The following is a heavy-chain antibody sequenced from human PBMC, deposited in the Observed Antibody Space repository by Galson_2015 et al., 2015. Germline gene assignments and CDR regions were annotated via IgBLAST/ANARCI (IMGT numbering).Heavy chain of an antibody. J-gene: IGHJ4*02. Sequence: SETLSLTCTVSGGSISISKWWSWVRQSPGKGLEWIGEVYHDGRIHYKPSLESRISVSLDKSKNQIFLKLTSVTAADTAVYYCANRRDTACFDDWGQGTLVTVSS. V-gene: IGHV4-4*02. CDR1: GGSISISKW. CDR3: ANRRDTACFDD. CDR2: VYHDGRI. D-gene: IGHD5-18*01.